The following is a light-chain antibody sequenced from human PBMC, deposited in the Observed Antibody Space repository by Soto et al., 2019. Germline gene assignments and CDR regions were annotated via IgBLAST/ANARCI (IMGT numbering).Light chain of an antibody. J-gene: IGKJ1*01. CDR2: TVS. CDR1: KSVVYCDGNAY. CDR3: MQGTYWPPT. Sequence: DVVMTQSPPSMPVTLGQPASISCRYSKSVVYCDGNAYLNWFQQRIGQSLRRLIYTVSNRNTGVPDRFSGGGSGTDFTLKISRVEAKDVGIYYCMQGTYWPPTFGQGTKVEI. V-gene: IGKV2-30*01.